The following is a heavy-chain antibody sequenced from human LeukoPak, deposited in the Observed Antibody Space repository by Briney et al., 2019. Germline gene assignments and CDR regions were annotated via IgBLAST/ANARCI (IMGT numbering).Heavy chain of an antibody. CDR3: AREPSRDGYFDY. Sequence: SETLSLTRTLCGRSLSSYYWSWLRQPAGRGREGIGPTYTSGSTNYNPPLKSRVTMSVDTSKNQFSLKLTSVTAADTAVYYGAREPSRDGYFDYWGQGTLVTVSS. D-gene: IGHD5-24*01. J-gene: IGHJ4*02. V-gene: IGHV4-4*07. CDR1: GRSLSSYY. CDR2: TYTSGST.